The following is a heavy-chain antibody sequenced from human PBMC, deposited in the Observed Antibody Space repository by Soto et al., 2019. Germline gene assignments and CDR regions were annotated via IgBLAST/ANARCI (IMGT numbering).Heavy chain of an antibody. CDR3: ARASYYYVSGSSSTAVPDDY. Sequence: GASVKVSCKASGYTFTSYCISWVRQAPGQGLEWMGWISAYNGNTNYAQKLQGRVTMTTDTSTSTAYMELRSLRSDDTAVYYCARASYYYVSGSSSTAVPDDYWGQGTLVTVSS. D-gene: IGHD3-10*01. V-gene: IGHV1-18*01. CDR1: GYTFTSYC. J-gene: IGHJ4*02. CDR2: ISAYNGNT.